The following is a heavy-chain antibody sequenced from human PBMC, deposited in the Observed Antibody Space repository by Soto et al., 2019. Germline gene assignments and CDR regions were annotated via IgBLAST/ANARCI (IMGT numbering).Heavy chain of an antibody. V-gene: IGHV4-30-2*01. CDR3: ARAGGTNGWIMY. Sequence: QLQLQESGSGLVKPSQTLSLTCAVSGGSISSGGYSWSWIRQPPGKGLEWIGYIDHSGITYYNPSLKSRVHLSVDKSKHQFSLKLSSVTAADTAVYYCARAGGTNGWIMYWGQGTLVTVSS. D-gene: IGHD1-1*01. CDR1: GGSISSGGYS. CDR2: IDHSGIT. J-gene: IGHJ4*02.